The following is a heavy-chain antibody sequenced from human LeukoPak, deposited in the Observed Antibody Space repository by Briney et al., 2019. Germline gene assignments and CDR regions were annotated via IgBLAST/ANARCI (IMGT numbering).Heavy chain of an antibody. CDR3: ARDVLVGATRHGMDV. J-gene: IGHJ6*02. CDR2: ISYDGSNK. Sequence: GGSLRLSCAASGFTFSSYAMHWVRQAPGKGLEWVAVISYDGSNKYYADSVKGRFTISRDNSKNTLYLQMNSLRAEDTAVYYCARDVLVGATRHGMDVWGQGTTVTVSS. V-gene: IGHV3-30*04. D-gene: IGHD1-26*01. CDR1: GFTFSSYA.